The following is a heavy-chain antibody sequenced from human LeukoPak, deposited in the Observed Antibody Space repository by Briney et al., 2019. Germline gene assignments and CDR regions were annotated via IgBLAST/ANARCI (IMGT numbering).Heavy chain of an antibody. Sequence: PSETLSLTCAVYGGSFSGYYWSWIRQPPGKGLEWIGEINHGGTTNYNPSLKSRVTISADTSKNQFSLKLSSVTAADTATYYCTKNNWFDPWGQGTLVTVSS. CDR2: INHGGTT. CDR1: GGSFSGYY. V-gene: IGHV4-34*01. J-gene: IGHJ5*02. CDR3: TKNNWFDP.